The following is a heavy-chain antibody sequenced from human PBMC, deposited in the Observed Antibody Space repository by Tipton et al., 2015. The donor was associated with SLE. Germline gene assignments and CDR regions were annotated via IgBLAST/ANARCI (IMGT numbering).Heavy chain of an antibody. D-gene: IGHD6-19*01. Sequence: TLSLTCTVSGGSISTYYWNWIRQSPGKGLEWIGYVDYIGSTNYNPSLKSRLTILVHRYKNQFSLKLSSVTAADTAMYFCARTPGSGWQYYLDYWGQGTLVTVSS. CDR3: ARTPGSGWQYYLDY. CDR2: VDYIGST. V-gene: IGHV4-59*01. J-gene: IGHJ4*02. CDR1: GGSISTYY.